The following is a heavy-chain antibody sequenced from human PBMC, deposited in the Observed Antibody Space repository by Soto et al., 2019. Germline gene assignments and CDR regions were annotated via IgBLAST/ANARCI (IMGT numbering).Heavy chain of an antibody. J-gene: IGHJ4*02. D-gene: IGHD6-19*01. Sequence: ASVKVSCKASGYTFSSNGSSWVRQAPGQGLEWMGWISGYSGHTYYAQKFQGRVTMTTDTSTNTVYMELRSLRSDDTAVYYCAREWDNKSEHSSGWYDDFWGQGTLVTVSS. V-gene: IGHV1-18*01. CDR2: ISGYSGHT. CDR3: AREWDNKSEHSSGWYDDF. CDR1: GYTFSSNG.